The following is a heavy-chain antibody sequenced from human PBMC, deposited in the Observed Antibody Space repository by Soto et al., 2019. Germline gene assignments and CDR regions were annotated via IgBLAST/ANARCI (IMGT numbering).Heavy chain of an antibody. V-gene: IGHV1-2*02. CDR1: GYAFSAYY. CDR2: VNPHTGDT. J-gene: IGHJ4*02. CDR3: ARRHGARSNVFRSAFPLDY. D-gene: IGHD2-21*01. Sequence: QVHLVQSGAEVKKPGASVKVAYQASGYAFSAYYIHWVRQAPGQGLQWMGWVNPHTGDTNYTQTFQGRVTLTTDTSTNTASMELTGLTSADTAVYYCARRHGARSNVFRSAFPLDYWGQGTLVVVSS.